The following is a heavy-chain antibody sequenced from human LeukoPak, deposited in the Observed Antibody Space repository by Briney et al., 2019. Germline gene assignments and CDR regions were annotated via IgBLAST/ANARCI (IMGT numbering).Heavy chain of an antibody. D-gene: IGHD5-12*01. Sequence: PSETLSLTCTVSGGSISSYYWSWIRQPPGKGLEWIGYTYYSGSTNYNPSLKSRVTISVDTSKNQFSLKLSPVTAADTAVYYCARCTRDGYDSNWFDPWGQGTLVTVSS. CDR2: TYYSGST. CDR1: GGSISSYY. V-gene: IGHV4-59*01. CDR3: ARCTRDGYDSNWFDP. J-gene: IGHJ5*02.